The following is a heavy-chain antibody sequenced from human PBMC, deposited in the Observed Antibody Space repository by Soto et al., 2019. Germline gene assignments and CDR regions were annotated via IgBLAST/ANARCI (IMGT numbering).Heavy chain of an antibody. CDR1: GYSFTGYW. J-gene: IGHJ4*02. CDR2: IYPGDSDT. V-gene: IGHV5-51*01. D-gene: IGHD6-19*01. Sequence: PGESLKISCKGSGYSFTGYWIGWVRQMPGKGLEWMGIIYPGDSDTRYSPSFQGQVTISADRSISTAYLPWSSLKASDTAMYYCERPPSTAESSGWYYYWGQGTLVTVSS. CDR3: ERPPSTAESSGWYYY.